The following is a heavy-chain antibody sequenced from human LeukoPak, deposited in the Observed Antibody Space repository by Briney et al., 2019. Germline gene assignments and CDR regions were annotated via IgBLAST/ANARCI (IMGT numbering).Heavy chain of an antibody. D-gene: IGHD3-3*01. CDR2: IWYDGSNK. Sequence: PGGSLRLSYAASGFTFSSYGMHWVRQAPGKGLEWVAFIWYDGSNKYYADSVKGRFTISRDNSKNTLYLQMNSLRAEDTAVYYCAKDRLYYYDFWSGYASSDAFDIWGQGTMVTVSS. J-gene: IGHJ3*02. CDR3: AKDRLYYYDFWSGYASSDAFDI. V-gene: IGHV3-30*02. CDR1: GFTFSSYG.